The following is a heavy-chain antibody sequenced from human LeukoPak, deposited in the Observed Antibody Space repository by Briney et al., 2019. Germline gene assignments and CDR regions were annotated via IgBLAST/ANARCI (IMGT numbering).Heavy chain of an antibody. CDR1: GFTFSSYT. V-gene: IGHV3-21*01. Sequence: GGSLRLSCAASGFTFSSYTMNWVRQAPGKGLEWVPSISSSSTYIYYADSVKGRFTISRDYARNSLSLQMNSLRAEDTAVYYCARDKYGDYGLDYWGPGTLVTVSS. J-gene: IGHJ4*02. CDR2: ISSSSTYI. D-gene: IGHD4-17*01. CDR3: ARDKYGDYGLDY.